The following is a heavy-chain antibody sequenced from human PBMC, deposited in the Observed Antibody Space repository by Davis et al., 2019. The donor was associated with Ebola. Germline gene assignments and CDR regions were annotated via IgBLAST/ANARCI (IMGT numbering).Heavy chain of an antibody. CDR3: ARELRFGAFDI. CDR1: GFTVSSNY. V-gene: IGHV3-53*01. Sequence: GESLKISCAASGFTVSSNYMSWVRQAPGKGLEWVSVIYSGGSTYYADSVKGRFTISRDNSKNTLYLQMNSLRAEDTAVYYCARELRFGAFDIWGQGTMVTVSS. CDR2: IYSGGST. D-gene: IGHD3-16*01. J-gene: IGHJ3*02.